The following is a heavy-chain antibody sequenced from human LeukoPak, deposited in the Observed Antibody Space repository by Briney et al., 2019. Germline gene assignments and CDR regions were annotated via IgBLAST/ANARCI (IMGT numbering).Heavy chain of an antibody. V-gene: IGHV4-59*01. CDR2: IYYSGST. J-gene: IGHJ4*02. CDR3: ARGARYFDY. D-gene: IGHD6-6*01. Sequence: PSETLSLTCAVYGGSFSGYYWSWIRQPPGKGLEWIGYIYYSGSTNYNPSLKSRVTISVNTSINQFSLKLSSVTAADTAVYYCARGARYFDYWGQGTLVTVSS. CDR1: GGSFSGYY.